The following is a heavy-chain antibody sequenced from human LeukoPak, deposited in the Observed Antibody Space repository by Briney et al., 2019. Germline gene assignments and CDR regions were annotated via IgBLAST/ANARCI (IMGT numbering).Heavy chain of an antibody. D-gene: IGHD1-1*01. J-gene: IGHJ4*02. CDR1: GYTFTSYG. Sequence: ASVKVSCTASGYTFTSYGISWVRQAPGQGLEWMGWISAYNGNTNYAQKLQGRVTIARDTSASTAYMELSSLRSEDTAVYYCARDRGGTGDFDYWGQGTLVIVSS. CDR3: ARDRGGTGDFDY. CDR2: ISAYNGNT. V-gene: IGHV1-18*01.